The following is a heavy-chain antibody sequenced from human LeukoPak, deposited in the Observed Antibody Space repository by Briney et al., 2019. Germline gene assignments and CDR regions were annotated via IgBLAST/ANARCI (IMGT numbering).Heavy chain of an antibody. CDR1: GGSISSSSYY. D-gene: IGHD3-22*01. CDR2: IYYSGST. V-gene: IGHV4-39*01. J-gene: IGHJ4*02. Sequence: PSETLSLTCTVSGGSISSSSYYWGWIRQPPGKGLEWIGSIYYSGSTYYNPSLKSRVTISVDTSKNQFSLKLSSVTAADTAIYYCACYYYDSSGYFDYWGQGTLVTVSS. CDR3: ACYYYDSSGYFDY.